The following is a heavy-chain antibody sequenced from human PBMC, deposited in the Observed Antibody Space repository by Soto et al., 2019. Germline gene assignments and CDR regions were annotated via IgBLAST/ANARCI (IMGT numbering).Heavy chain of an antibody. CDR3: ARDRDSGSYPASKDFDY. CDR1: GFTFSTYA. V-gene: IGHV3-30-3*01. Sequence: GGSLRLSCAASGFTFSTYAMHWVRQAPGKGLEWVAVISNDGSNEYYADSAKGRFTISRDNSKNTLYLQMNSLRAEDTAVYYCARDRDSGSYPASKDFDYWGQGTLVTVSS. J-gene: IGHJ4*02. CDR2: ISNDGSNE. D-gene: IGHD1-26*01.